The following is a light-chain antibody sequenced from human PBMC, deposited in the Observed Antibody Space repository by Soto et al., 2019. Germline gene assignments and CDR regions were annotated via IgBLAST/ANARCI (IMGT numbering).Light chain of an antibody. CDR3: QQYGSSPRT. CDR1: QSVTSNY. J-gene: IGKJ4*01. V-gene: IGKV3-20*01. Sequence: EIVLTQSPGTLSLSPGERATLSCRASQSVTSNYLAWYQQKPGQTPKVLIYRASSRATGIPDRFSGSGSGTDFTLTISRLEPEDFAVYYCQQYGSSPRTFGRGTKVEIK. CDR2: RAS.